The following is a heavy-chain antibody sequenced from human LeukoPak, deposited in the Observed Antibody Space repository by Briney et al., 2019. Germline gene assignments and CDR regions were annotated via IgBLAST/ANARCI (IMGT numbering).Heavy chain of an antibody. D-gene: IGHD3-3*01. CDR1: GYSFTSYW. CDR2: IYPGDSDT. CDR3: ARLRFLEWLPQEIFDH. V-gene: IGHV5-51*01. J-gene: IGHJ4*02. Sequence: GESLKISCKGSGYSFTSYWIGWVRQMPGKGLEWMGIIYPGDSDTRYSPSFQGQVTISADKSISTAYLQWSSLKASDTAMYYCARLRFLEWLPQEIFDHWGQGTLVTVSS.